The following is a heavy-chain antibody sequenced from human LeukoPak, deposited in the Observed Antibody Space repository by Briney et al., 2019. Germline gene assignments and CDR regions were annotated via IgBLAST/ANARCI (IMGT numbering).Heavy chain of an antibody. CDR2: INHSGST. CDR1: GGSFSGYY. V-gene: IGHV4-34*01. Sequence: SETLSLTCAVYGGSFSGYYWSWIRQPPGKGLEWIGEINHSGSTNYNPSLKSRVTISVDTSKNQFSLKLSSVTAADTAVYYCATQRWGSSPFDYWGQGTLVTVSS. CDR3: ATQRWGSSPFDY. D-gene: IGHD6-13*01. J-gene: IGHJ4*02.